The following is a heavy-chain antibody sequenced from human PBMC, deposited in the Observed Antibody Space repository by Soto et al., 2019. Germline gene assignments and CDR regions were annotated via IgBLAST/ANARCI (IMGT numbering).Heavy chain of an antibody. CDR1: GFSLTTSGEG. J-gene: IGHJ4*02. D-gene: IGHD1-26*01. CDR2: IYWNDDK. CDR3: AHRSGRYNYFDY. Sequence: QITLKESGPTLVKPTQTLTLTCTFSGFSLTTSGEGVGWIRQPPGKALEWLTVIYWNDDKGYSPSLKSRLTITKDTSKNQVVLTMTNIDPVDTATYYCAHRSGRYNYFDYWGQGTLVTVSS. V-gene: IGHV2-5*01.